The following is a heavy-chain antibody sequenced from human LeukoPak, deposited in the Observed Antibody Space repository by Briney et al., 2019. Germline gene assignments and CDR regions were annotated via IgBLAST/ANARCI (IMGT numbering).Heavy chain of an antibody. V-gene: IGHV1-18*01. CDR3: ARIVARNDYIAKGY. CDR1: GYTFTSYG. D-gene: IGHD4-11*01. CDR2: ISGYNGNT. Sequence: GASVKVSCKASGYTFTSYGISWVRQALGQGLEWMGWISGYNGNTNYAQKFQGRVTMTRDTSISTAYMELSRLRSDDTAVYYCARIVARNDYIAKGYWGQGTLVTVSS. J-gene: IGHJ4*02.